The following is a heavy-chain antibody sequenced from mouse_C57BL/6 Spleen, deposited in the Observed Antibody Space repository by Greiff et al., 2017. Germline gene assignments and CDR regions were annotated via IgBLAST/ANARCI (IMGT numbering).Heavy chain of an antibody. D-gene: IGHD2-14*01. CDR2: IWSGGST. Sequence: VMLVESGPGLVQPSQSLSITCTVSGFSLTSYGVHWVRQSPGKGLEWLGVIWSGGSTDYNAAFISRLSISKDNSKSQVFFKMNSLQADDTAIYYCARNRGDVGYGFDYWGQGTTLTVSS. V-gene: IGHV2-2*01. J-gene: IGHJ2*01. CDR1: GFSLTSYG. CDR3: ARNRGDVGYGFDY.